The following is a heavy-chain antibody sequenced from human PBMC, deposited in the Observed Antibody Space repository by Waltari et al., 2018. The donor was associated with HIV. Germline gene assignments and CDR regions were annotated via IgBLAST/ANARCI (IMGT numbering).Heavy chain of an antibody. D-gene: IGHD4-17*01. CDR1: GFTFSDFT. V-gene: IGHV3-48*01. CDR3: VRPATVTSDGFDY. CDR2: IDGSSSVV. Sequence: EMQLVESGGGLVQPGGSLRLSCTASGFTFSDFTMNWVRQAPGKGLEWVLYIDGSSSVVHYSDSVKGRFTISRDNAKRSLFLQMNSLRAEDTALYYCVRPATVTSDGFDYWGQGTLVTVSS. J-gene: IGHJ4*02.